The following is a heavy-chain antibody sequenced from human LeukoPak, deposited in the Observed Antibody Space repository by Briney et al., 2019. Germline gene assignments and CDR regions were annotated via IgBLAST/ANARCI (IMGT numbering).Heavy chain of an antibody. J-gene: IGHJ4*02. Sequence: SETLSLTCAVYGGSFSGYYWSWIRQPPGKGLEWIGEINHSGSTNYNPSLKSRVTISVDTSKNQFSLKLSSVTAAHTAVYYCARGPSNSVDYWGQGTLVTVSS. CDR2: INHSGST. CDR3: ARGPSNSVDY. D-gene: IGHD1/OR15-1a*01. CDR1: GGSFSGYY. V-gene: IGHV4-34*01.